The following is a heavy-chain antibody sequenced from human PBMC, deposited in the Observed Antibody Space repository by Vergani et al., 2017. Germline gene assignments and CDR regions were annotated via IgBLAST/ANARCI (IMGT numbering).Heavy chain of an antibody. V-gene: IGHV1-2*02. D-gene: IGHD3-16*01. CDR2: INPKTGDT. CDR1: GYFFIDYY. CDR3: ARDPRALLGGDF. Sequence: QVQLVQSGAEVKRPGASVKVSCKASGYFFIDYYMHWVRQVPGQGLEWMGWINPKTGDTNSAQNFQGRVTLTRDTSISTAYMELSRLRSDDTALYYCARDPRALLGGDFWGQGTLVTVSS. J-gene: IGHJ4*02.